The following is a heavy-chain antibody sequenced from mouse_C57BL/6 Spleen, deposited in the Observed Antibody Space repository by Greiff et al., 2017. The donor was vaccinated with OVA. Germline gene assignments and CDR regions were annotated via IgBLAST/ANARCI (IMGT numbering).Heavy chain of an antibody. J-gene: IGHJ2*01. V-gene: IGHV1-42*01. CDR2: INPSPGGT. CDR3: ARAYYGRSYDY. Sequence: VQLKQSGPELVKPGASVKISCKASGYSFTGYYMNWVKQSPEKSLEWIGEINPSPGGTTSNQKFKAKATVTVDKSSSTSYMQLKSLTSEDSAFYYCARAYYGRSYDYWGQGTTRTVSS. D-gene: IGHD1-1*01. CDR1: GYSFTGYY.